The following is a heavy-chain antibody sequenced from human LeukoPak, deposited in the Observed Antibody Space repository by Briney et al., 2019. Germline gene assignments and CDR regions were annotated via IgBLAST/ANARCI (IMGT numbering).Heavy chain of an antibody. V-gene: IGHV4-34*01. D-gene: IGHD3-3*01. CDR3: ATESGFNDY. Sequence: SETLSLTYAVYGDSFSAYYWSWIRQPPGKGLEWIGEINHSGRTNYSPSLKSRVTISVDTSNKQFSLKLSSVTAADTAVYYCATESGFNDYWGQGTLVTVSS. CDR1: GDSFSAYY. J-gene: IGHJ4*02. CDR2: INHSGRT.